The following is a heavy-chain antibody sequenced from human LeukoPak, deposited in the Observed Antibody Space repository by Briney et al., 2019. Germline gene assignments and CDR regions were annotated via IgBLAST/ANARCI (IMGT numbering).Heavy chain of an antibody. CDR1: GFTFSGYW. CDR2: IGSDGGST. J-gene: IGHJ4*02. Sequence: GGSLRLSCTASGFTFSGYWMNWVRQAPGKGLGWVSRIGSDGGSTTYADSVKGRFTISRDNAKNSLYLQMNNLSAEDTAVYYCVRDSPGYGAYDFDWGQGTLVTVSS. D-gene: IGHD5-12*01. CDR3: VRDSPGYGAYDFD. V-gene: IGHV3-74*03.